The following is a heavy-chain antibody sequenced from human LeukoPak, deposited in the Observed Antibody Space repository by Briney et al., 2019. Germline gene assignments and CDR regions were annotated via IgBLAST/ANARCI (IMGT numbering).Heavy chain of an antibody. CDR3: AKVNCNAGSCYFDP. Sequence: PSETLSLTCTVSGDSISSGDYYWSWIRQPPGKGLEWIGYIYYSGRTYYNSSLESRVTISVDTSKNQFSLKMYSVTAADTAVYFCAKVNCNAGSCYFDPWGQGTLVTVSS. CDR2: IYYSGRT. D-gene: IGHD2-15*01. J-gene: IGHJ5*02. CDR1: GDSISSGDYY. V-gene: IGHV4-30-4*01.